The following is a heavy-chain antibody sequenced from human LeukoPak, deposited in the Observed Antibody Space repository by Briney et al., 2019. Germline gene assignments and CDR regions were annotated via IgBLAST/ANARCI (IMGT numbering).Heavy chain of an antibody. Sequence: GGSLRLSCAASGFAFSSFEMNWVRQTPGKGLEWVSFISGGGTTIYYADSVKGRFTISRDNAKKSLYLQMNSLRAEDTAVYYCASLDAGSGSWLMGENWSDPWGQGALVTVSS. CDR3: ASLDAGSGSWLMGENWSDP. D-gene: IGHD3-10*01. V-gene: IGHV3-48*03. CDR1: GFAFSSFE. CDR2: ISGGGTTI. J-gene: IGHJ5*02.